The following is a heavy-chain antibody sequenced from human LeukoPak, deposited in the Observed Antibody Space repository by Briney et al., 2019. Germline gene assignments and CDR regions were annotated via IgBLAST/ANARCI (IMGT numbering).Heavy chain of an antibody. CDR2: MNPNSGNT. CDR3: ARGRRYCSGTSCRAYYFDY. Sequence: ASVKVSCKASGYTFTSYDINWVRQATGQGLEWMGWMNPNSGNTGYAQKFQGRVTMTRNTSISTAYMELSSLRSEDTAVYYCARGRRYCSGTSCRAYYFDYWGQGTLVTVSS. V-gene: IGHV1-8*01. J-gene: IGHJ4*02. D-gene: IGHD2-2*01. CDR1: GYTFTSYD.